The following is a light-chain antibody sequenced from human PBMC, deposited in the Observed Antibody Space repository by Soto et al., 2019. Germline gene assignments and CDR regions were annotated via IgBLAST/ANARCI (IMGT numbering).Light chain of an antibody. CDR2: GAS. Sequence: EIVLTQSPGTLSLSPGERATLSCRASQSVSSSSLAWYQQKPGQAPRLLIYGASSRATGIPDRFSGSGSGTDFTLTISRLEPEDFAVFYCRQYGSSPYTFGQGTKLEIK. CDR1: QSVSSSS. CDR3: RQYGSSPYT. J-gene: IGKJ2*01. V-gene: IGKV3-20*01.